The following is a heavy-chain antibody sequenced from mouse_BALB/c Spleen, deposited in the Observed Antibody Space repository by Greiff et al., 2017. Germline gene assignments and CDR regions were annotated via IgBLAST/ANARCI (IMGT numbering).Heavy chain of an antibody. CDR1: GFAFSSYD. D-gene: IGHD4-1*01. Sequence: DVQLVESGGGLVKPGGSLKLSCAASGFAFSSYDMSWVRQTPEKRLEWVAYISSGGGSTYYPDTVKGRFTISRDNAKNTLYLQMSSLKSEDTAMYYCARHWTGTYFDYWGQGTTLTVSS. V-gene: IGHV5-12-1*01. CDR3: ARHWTGTYFDY. CDR2: ISSGGGST. J-gene: IGHJ2*01.